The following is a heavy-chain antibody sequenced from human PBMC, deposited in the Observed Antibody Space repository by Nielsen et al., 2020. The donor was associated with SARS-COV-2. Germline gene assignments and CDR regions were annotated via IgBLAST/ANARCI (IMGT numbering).Heavy chain of an antibody. V-gene: IGHV4-34*01. CDR3: ARGDLVVVPSPLLGLGPIFYYFCLDV. D-gene: IGHD2-2*02. Sequence: SETLSLTCGVFGESFSGFFWSWIRQPPGKGLEWIGEINHSGSSNYNPSLKSRVTMSVDTSTNQFSLNLSSVTAADTAVYFCARGDLVVVPSPLLGLGPIFYYFCLDVWGKGTTVIVSS. CDR2: INHSGSS. CDR1: GESFSGFF. J-gene: IGHJ6*03.